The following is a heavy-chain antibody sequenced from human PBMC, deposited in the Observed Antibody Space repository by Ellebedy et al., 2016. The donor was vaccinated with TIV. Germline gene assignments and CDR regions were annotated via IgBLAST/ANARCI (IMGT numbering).Heavy chain of an antibody. CDR3: TRMGVLPTSYYGMDV. Sequence: GESLKISCAASGFTFSSYGMHWVRQAPGKGLEWVAVISYDGSNKYYADSVKGRFTISRDNSKNTLYLQMNSLRVEDTALYYCTRMGVLPTSYYGMDVWGQGTTVTVS. CDR2: ISYDGSNK. J-gene: IGHJ6*02. CDR1: GFTFSSYG. V-gene: IGHV3-30*03. D-gene: IGHD3-10*01.